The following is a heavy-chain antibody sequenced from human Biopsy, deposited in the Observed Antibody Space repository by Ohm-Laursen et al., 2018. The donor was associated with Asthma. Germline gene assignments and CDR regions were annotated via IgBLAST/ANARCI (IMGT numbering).Heavy chain of an antibody. CDR2: IYWIDDK. Sequence: PTQTLTLTCTFSGFSLKIGAVGVGWIRQPPGKAPECLAVIYWIDDKYYSPSLRNRLTVSKDTSRNRVVLAMTNMEPRDTATYFCARAIRLEDFLTGSFTSYFDNWDLGTQVTVSS. V-gene: IGHV2-5*01. J-gene: IGHJ4*01. CDR3: ARAIRLEDFLTGSFTSYFDN. CDR1: GFSLKIGAVG. D-gene: IGHD3/OR15-3a*01.